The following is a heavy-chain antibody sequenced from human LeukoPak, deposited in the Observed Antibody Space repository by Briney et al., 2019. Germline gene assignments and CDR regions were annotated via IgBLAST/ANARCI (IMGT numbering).Heavy chain of an antibody. Sequence: ASVKVSCKASGYTFTSYGISWVRQAPGQGLEWMGWISAYNGNTNYAQKLQGRVTMTTDTSTSTAYMELRSLRSDDTAVYYCARDLSRYYYGSGGDYWGQGTLVTVSS. CDR3: ARDLSRYYYGSGGDY. D-gene: IGHD3-10*01. V-gene: IGHV1-18*01. J-gene: IGHJ4*02. CDR2: ISAYNGNT. CDR1: GYTFTSYG.